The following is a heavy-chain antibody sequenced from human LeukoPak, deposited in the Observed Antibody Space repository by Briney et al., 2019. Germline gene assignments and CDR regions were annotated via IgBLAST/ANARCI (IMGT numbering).Heavy chain of an antibody. J-gene: IGHJ4*02. D-gene: IGHD5/OR15-5a*01. Sequence: GGSLRLACAASGYTFSSFGMNWVRQAPGMGLEWISYISTSSLNTIHYADSVKGRFTISRDNAKNSLFLQMNSLRAEDTAVYYCARSLSTDFDYWGQGILVTVSS. V-gene: IGHV3-48*04. CDR2: ISTSSLNTI. CDR3: ARSLSTDFDY. CDR1: GYTFSSFG.